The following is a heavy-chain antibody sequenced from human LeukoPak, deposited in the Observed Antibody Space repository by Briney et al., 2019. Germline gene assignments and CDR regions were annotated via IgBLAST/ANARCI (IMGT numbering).Heavy chain of an antibody. CDR1: GFTFDDYA. J-gene: IGHJ4*02. CDR3: VKDSGIVELDY. V-gene: IGHV3-9*01. Sequence: GGSLRLSCAASGFTFDDYAMHWVRQAPGKGLEWVSGISWNSGSIGYADSVKGRFTISRDNSKNTLYLQMNSLTAEDTAVYYCVKDSGIVELDYWGQGTLVTVSS. D-gene: IGHD2-15*01. CDR2: ISWNSGSI.